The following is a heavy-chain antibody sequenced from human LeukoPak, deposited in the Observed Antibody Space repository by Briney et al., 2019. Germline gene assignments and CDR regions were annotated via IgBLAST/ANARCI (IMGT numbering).Heavy chain of an antibody. CDR2: IYYSGST. CDR3: ARHLVYGSGTQPYFDY. V-gene: IGHV4-59*08. Sequence: PSETLSLTCTVSGGSLSSYYWSWIRQPPGKGLEWIAYIYYSGSTNYNPSLKRRVTISVDTSKNQFSLKLYSVTAADTAVYYCARHLVYGSGTQPYFDYWGQGTLVTVSS. CDR1: GGSLSSYY. J-gene: IGHJ4*02. D-gene: IGHD3-10*01.